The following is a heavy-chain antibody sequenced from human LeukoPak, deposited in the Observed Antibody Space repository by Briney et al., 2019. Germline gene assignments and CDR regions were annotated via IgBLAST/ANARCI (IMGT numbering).Heavy chain of an antibody. D-gene: IGHD3-3*01. V-gene: IGHV1-24*01. J-gene: IGHJ4*02. Sequence: ASVKVSCKVSGYTLTELSMHWVRQAPGKGLELMGGFDPEDGERIYAQKFQGRVTMTEDTSTDTAYMDLSSLRSEDTAIYYCATTVFGVLTSFDYWGQGTLVTVSS. CDR1: GYTLTELS. CDR3: ATTVFGVLTSFDY. CDR2: FDPEDGER.